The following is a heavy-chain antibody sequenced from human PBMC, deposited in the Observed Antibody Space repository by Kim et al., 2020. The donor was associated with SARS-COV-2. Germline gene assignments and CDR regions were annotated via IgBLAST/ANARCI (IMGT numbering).Heavy chain of an antibody. CDR1: GGSISGYY. J-gene: IGHJ1*01. CDR3: ASSCSGDGCFSGASFSD. D-gene: IGHD2-15*01. Sequence: SETLSLTCTVSGGSISGYYWSWIRQPPRKELEWIGYIYYTGSTSYNPSLRSRVHISLDTSTKQIPLKLRSVTAADTAVYYCASSCSGDGCFSGASFSDWG. V-gene: IGHV4-59*01. CDR2: IYYTGST.